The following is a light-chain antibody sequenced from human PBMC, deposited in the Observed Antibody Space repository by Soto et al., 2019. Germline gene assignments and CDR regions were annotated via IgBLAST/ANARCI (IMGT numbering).Light chain of an antibody. Sequence: EIVLTQSPGTLSLSPGERATLSCRASQSVSSSYLAWYQQKPGQAPRLLIYGASSRATGIPDRFSGSGSGTDFTLTISRLEAEDFAVYYCQQYGRSPRFTFGPGTNVDLK. CDR3: QQYGRSPRFT. CDR1: QSVSSSY. J-gene: IGKJ3*01. V-gene: IGKV3-20*01. CDR2: GAS.